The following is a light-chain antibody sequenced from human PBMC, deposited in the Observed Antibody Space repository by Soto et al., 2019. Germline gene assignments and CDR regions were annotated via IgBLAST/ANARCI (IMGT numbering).Light chain of an antibody. CDR1: NIGGKS. CDR3: QVWDSTSYHV. Sequence: SYELTQPPSVSVAPGKTARITCGGNNIGGKSVHWYQQKPGQAPVLVMYYDSDRPSGIPERFSGSNSRNKATLTISRVEAGDEADYFCQVWDSTSYHVFGSGTKVTVL. V-gene: IGLV3-21*01. J-gene: IGLJ1*01. CDR2: YDS.